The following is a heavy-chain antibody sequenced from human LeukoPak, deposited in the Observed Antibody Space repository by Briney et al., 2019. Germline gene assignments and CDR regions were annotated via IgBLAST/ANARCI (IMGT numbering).Heavy chain of an antibody. CDR3: ARPIAAADTTFDY. CDR2: ISSSSSCT. CDR1: GFTFSDYY. J-gene: IGHJ4*02. Sequence: GGSLRLSCAASGFTFSDYYMSWIRQAPGKGLEWVSYISSSSSCTNYADSVKGRFTISRDNAKNSLYLQMNSLRAEDTAVYYCARPIAAADTTFDYWGQGTLVTVSS. D-gene: IGHD6-13*01. V-gene: IGHV3-11*06.